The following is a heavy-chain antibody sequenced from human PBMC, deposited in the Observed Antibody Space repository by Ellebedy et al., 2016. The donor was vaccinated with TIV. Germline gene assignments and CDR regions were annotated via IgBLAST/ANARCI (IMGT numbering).Heavy chain of an antibody. CDR2: VSFDGYNE. D-gene: IGHD2-2*01. V-gene: IGHV3-30*18. CDR1: GYTFSDFG. J-gene: IGHJ1*01. Sequence: GGSLRLXXAASGYTFSDFGIHWVRQAPGKGLEWVAVVSFDGYNEYSAYGDSVKGRFTISRDTSKNTVFLQMDSLRPEYTARYCCVKDSTRLNALQHWGLGTLVTVSS. CDR3: VKDSTRLNALQH.